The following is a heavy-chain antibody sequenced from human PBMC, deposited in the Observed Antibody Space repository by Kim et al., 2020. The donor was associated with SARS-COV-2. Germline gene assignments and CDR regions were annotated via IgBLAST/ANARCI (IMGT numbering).Heavy chain of an antibody. V-gene: IGHV4-59*08. CDR1: GGSISSYY. D-gene: IGHD5-18*01. J-gene: IGHJ5*02. Sequence: SETLSLTCTVSGGSISSYYWSWIRQPPGKGLEWIGYIYYSGSTNYNPSLKSRXTISVDTSKNQFSLKLSSVTAXDTAVYYXARQRXDTALAGFDPWGQGTLVTV. CDR3: ARQRXDTALAGFDP. CDR2: IYYSGST.